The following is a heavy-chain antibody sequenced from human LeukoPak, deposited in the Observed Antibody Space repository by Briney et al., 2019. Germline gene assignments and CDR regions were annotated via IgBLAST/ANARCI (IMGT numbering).Heavy chain of an antibody. CDR1: GFTFSGYS. CDR2: ISYDGTIK. J-gene: IGHJ4*02. V-gene: IGHV3-30*02. D-gene: IGHD3/OR15-3a*01. Sequence: PGGSLRLSCAVSGFTFSGYSMHWVRQAPGKGLEWVAFISYDGTIKWYGDSVKGRFTISRDNSKSTLYLQMDSLRAEDTAVYYCAKDRTGSWTFDYWGQGTLVTVSS. CDR3: AKDRTGSWTFDY.